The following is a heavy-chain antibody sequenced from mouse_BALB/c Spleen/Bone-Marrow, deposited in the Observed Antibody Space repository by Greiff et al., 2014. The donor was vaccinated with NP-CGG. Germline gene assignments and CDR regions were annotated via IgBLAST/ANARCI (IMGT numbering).Heavy chain of an antibody. Sequence: VQLQQPGAELVKPGASVKLSCTASGFNIKDTYMHWVKQRPEQGLEWIGRIDPANGNTKYDPKFQGKATITADTSSNTAYLQRSSLTSEDTAVYYCARRLGDYSYAMDYWGQGTSVTVSS. V-gene: IGHV14-3*02. CDR2: IDPANGNT. CDR1: GFNIKDTY. J-gene: IGHJ4*01. CDR3: ARRLGDYSYAMDY. D-gene: IGHD2-13*01.